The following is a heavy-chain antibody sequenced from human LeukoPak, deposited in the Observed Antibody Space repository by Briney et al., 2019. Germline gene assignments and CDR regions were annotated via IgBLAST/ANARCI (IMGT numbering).Heavy chain of an antibody. CDR2: IIPIFGTA. Sequence: ASVKVSCKASGGTFSSYAISWVRQAPGQGLEWMGGIIPIFGTANYAQKFQGRVTITTDESTSTAYMELSSLRSEDTAVYYCASETSKLPLDYWGQGTLVTVSS. CDR1: GGTFSSYA. D-gene: IGHD2-15*01. V-gene: IGHV1-69*05. CDR3: ASETSKLPLDY. J-gene: IGHJ4*02.